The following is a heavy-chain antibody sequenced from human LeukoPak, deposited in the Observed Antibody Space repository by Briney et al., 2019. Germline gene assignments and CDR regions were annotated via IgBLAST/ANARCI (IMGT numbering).Heavy chain of an antibody. J-gene: IGHJ4*02. Sequence: SETLSLTCTVSGGPISSYYGSWIRQPPGKGLEWIRYIYYSGSTNYNPSLKSRVTISVDTSKNQFSLKLSSVTAADTAVYYCASGGYCSGGSCYYYWGQGTLVTVSS. D-gene: IGHD2-15*01. V-gene: IGHV4-59*08. CDR2: IYYSGST. CDR1: GGPISSYY. CDR3: ASGGYCSGGSCYYY.